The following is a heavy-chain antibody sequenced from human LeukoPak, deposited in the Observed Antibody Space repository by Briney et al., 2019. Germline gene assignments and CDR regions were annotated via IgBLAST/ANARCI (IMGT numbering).Heavy chain of an antibody. D-gene: IGHD6-19*01. J-gene: IGHJ4*02. Sequence: PGGSLRLSCAASGFTFSSYAMSWVRQAPGKGLEWVSAISGSGGSTYYADSVKGRFTISRDNSKNTLYLQMNSLRAEDTAVYYCASGFTGWYGGAFDYWGQGTLVTVSS. CDR3: ASGFTGWYGGAFDY. V-gene: IGHV3-23*01. CDR1: GFTFSSYA. CDR2: ISGSGGST.